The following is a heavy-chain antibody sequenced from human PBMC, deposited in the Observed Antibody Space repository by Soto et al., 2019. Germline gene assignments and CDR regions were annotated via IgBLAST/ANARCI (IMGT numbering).Heavy chain of an antibody. CDR1: GGSISSGGYY. V-gene: IGHV4-31*01. J-gene: IGHJ5*02. Sequence: QVQLQESGPGLVKPSQTLSLTCTVSGGSISSGGYYWSWIRQHPGKVLEWIGYIYDSGSTYYNPSLKSLVTISVDTSKNHFSLKLISVTAAYTAVYYWARVGGINWFDPWGQGTLVNVSS. CDR3: ARVGGINWFDP. CDR2: IYDSGST. D-gene: IGHD3-16*01.